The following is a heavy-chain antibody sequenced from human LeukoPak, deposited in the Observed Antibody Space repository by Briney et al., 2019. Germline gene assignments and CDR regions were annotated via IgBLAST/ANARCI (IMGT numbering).Heavy chain of an antibody. Sequence: GGSLRLSCAASGFTFSDYYMSWIRQAPGKGLEWILYISNSGSVSYYADSVKGRFTSSRDNAKNSLYLQMNSLRAEDTAVYYCARDRIYCSSTSCYYYYMDVWGKGTTVTISS. V-gene: IGHV3-11*04. CDR3: ARDRIYCSSTSCYYYYMDV. D-gene: IGHD2-2*01. J-gene: IGHJ6*03. CDR1: GFTFSDYY. CDR2: ISNSGSVS.